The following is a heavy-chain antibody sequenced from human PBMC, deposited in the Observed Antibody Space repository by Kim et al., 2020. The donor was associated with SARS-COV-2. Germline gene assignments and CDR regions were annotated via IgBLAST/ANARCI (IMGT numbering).Heavy chain of an antibody. D-gene: IGHD3-16*02. Sequence: KGRFTISRDNGKNSLYLQVNSLRAEDTAVYYCARENGDYVWGSYRYFDFWGQGTLVTVSS. CDR3: ARENGDYVWGSYRYFDF. J-gene: IGHJ4*02. V-gene: IGHV3-48*01.